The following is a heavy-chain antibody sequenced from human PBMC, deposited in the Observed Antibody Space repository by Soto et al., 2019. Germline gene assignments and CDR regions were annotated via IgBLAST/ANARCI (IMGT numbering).Heavy chain of an antibody. CDR1: GFSLSTSGVG. Sequence: SGPTLVNPTQTLTLTCTFSGFSLSTSGVGVGWIRQPPGKALEWLALIYWNDDKRYSPSLKSRLTITKDTSKNQVVLTMTNMDPVDTATYYCAHVKTYYYDSSGSNWFDPWGQGTLVTVSS. J-gene: IGHJ5*02. D-gene: IGHD3-22*01. CDR3: AHVKTYYYDSSGSNWFDP. CDR2: IYWNDDK. V-gene: IGHV2-5*01.